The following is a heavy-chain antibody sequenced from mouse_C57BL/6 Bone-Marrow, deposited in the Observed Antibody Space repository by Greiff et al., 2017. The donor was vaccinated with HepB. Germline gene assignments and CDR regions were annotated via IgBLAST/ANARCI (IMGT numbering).Heavy chain of an antibody. V-gene: IGHV2-9*01. Sequence: QVQLKESGPGLVAPSQSLSITCTVSGFSLTSYGVDWVRQPPGKGLEWLGVIWGGGSTNYNSALMSRLSISKDNSKSQVFLKMNRLQTDDTAMYYCAKHEEDYDWFAYWGQGTLVTVSA. J-gene: IGHJ3*01. CDR2: IWGGGST. CDR3: AKHEEDYDWFAY. D-gene: IGHD2-4*01. CDR1: GFSLTSYG.